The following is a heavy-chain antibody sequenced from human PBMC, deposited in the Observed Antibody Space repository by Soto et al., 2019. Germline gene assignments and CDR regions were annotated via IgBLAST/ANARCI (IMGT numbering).Heavy chain of an antibody. D-gene: IGHD2-15*01. CDR2: IKSKIDGGTT. V-gene: IGHV3-15*07. CDR1: GLTFSNAW. J-gene: IGHJ4*01. Sequence: EVQLVESGGGLVKPGRSLRLSCAASGLTFSNAWIKWVRQAPGKGLEWVGRIKSKIDGGTTDFAAPVKGRFAISRDDSKSIAYMQMNSLKIEDSALYYCSTDSYSDMTVVRLDNWGHGTRVTVSS. CDR3: STDSYSDMTVVRLDN.